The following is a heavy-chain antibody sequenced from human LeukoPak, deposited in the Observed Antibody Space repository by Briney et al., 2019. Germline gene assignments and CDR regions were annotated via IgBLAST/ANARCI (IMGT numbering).Heavy chain of an antibody. V-gene: IGHV3-23*01. CDR1: GFTFSSYA. CDR3: AKDPDPLPQFAY. Sequence: SGGSLRLSCAASGFTFSSYAMSWVRQAPGKGLEWVSSISGSGGSTYYADSVKGRFTISRDNSKNTLYLQMNSLRAEDTAVYYCAKDPDPLPQFAYWGQETLVTVSS. CDR2: ISGSGGST. J-gene: IGHJ4*02.